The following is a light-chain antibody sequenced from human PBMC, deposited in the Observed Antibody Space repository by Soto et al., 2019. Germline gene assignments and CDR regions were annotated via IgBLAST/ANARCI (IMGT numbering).Light chain of an antibody. CDR2: GAF. CDR3: QQYGSSVWT. Sequence: EIVLTQSPGTLSLSPGERATLSCRASQSVSSNYLAWYQQIPGQAPRLLIHGAFSRATGIQDRFSGRGSGTDFTLTISRLEPEYCAVYYCQQYGSSVWTFGQGTKVEIK. CDR1: QSVSSNY. V-gene: IGKV3-20*01. J-gene: IGKJ1*01.